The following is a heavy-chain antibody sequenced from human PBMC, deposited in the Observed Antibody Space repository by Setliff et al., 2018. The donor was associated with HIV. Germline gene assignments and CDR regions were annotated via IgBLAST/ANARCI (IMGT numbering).Heavy chain of an antibody. CDR2: ISVYNGNT. Sequence: GASVKVSCKASGYTFASYGISWVRQAPGQGLEWMGRISVYNGNTNYAQKVQGRVSMTTDTSTSTAYMELRSLRSDDTAVYYCARVRQNILLWFGDPLGAFDFWGQGTMVTVSS. CDR1: GYTFASYG. J-gene: IGHJ3*01. V-gene: IGHV1-18*01. CDR3: ARVRQNILLWFGDPLGAFDF. D-gene: IGHD3-10*01.